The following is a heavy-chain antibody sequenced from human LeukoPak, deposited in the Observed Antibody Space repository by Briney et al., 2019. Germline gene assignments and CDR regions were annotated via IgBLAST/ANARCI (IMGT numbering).Heavy chain of an antibody. V-gene: IGHV3-48*01. J-gene: IGHJ4*02. CDR1: RFTFSTYS. Sequence: HPGGSLRLSWAASRFTFSTYSMNWVRQAPGKGLEWVSYISSGSNTIYYADSVKGRFTISRDNAKNSLYLQMNSLRAEDTAVYYCAREYSSSSGRSFDYWGQGTLVTVSS. CDR3: AREYSSSSGRSFDY. CDR2: ISSGSNTI. D-gene: IGHD6-6*01.